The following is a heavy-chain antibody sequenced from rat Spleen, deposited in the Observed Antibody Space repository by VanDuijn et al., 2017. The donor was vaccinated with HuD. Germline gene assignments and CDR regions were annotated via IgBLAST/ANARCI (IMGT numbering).Heavy chain of an antibody. V-gene: IGHV3-1*01. CDR1: GXDIXXNY. J-gene: IGHJ2*01. CDR2: ITYSGGI. D-gene: IGHD4-2*01. CDR3: VRSGTGGELRYFDY. Sequence: EVQLQESGPGLVKPSXXLSLXXSVSGXDIXXNYWGWIRKFPGNKMEWMGFITYSGGISYNPSLQSRISITRDISKNQFFLQLNSVTTEDTGTYYCVRSGTGGELRYFDYWGQGVMVTVSS.